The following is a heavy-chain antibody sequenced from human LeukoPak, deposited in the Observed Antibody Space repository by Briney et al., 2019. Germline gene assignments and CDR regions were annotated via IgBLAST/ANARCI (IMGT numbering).Heavy chain of an antibody. CDR3: AREQSYSEEIVVVNPPFDY. Sequence: GGSLRLSCAASGFTFSSYGMNWVRQAPGKGLEWVSYISSSGTYIYFADSVKGRFTISRDNAKNSLYLQMNSLRAEDTALYYCAREQSYSEEIVVVNPPFDYWGQGTLVTVSS. V-gene: IGHV3-21*01. CDR1: GFTFSSYG. J-gene: IGHJ4*02. D-gene: IGHD2-21*01. CDR2: ISSSGTYI.